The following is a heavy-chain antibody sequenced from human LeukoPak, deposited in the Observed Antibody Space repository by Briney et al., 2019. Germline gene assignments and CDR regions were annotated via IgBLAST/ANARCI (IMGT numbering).Heavy chain of an antibody. CDR1: GFTFSTHA. Sequence: GGSLRLSCAASGFTFSTHAIHWVRQAPGKGLEWVAVMSYGGNKKYYADSVKGRFTISRDNAKNSLYLQMNSLRAEDTAVYYCARGGGDGYNSYFDYWGQGTLVTVSS. CDR3: ARGGGDGYNSYFDY. J-gene: IGHJ4*02. CDR2: MSYGGNKK. D-gene: IGHD5-24*01. V-gene: IGHV3-30-3*01.